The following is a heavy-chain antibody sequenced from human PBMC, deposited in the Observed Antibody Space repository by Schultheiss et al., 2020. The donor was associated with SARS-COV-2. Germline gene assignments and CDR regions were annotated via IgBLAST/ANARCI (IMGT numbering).Heavy chain of an antibody. D-gene: IGHD7-27*01. CDR3: ARAGDREKTYYYYYYMDV. CDR2: IYTSGST. Sequence: SETLSLTCTVSGGSISSSSYYWSWIRQPAGKGLEWIGRIYTSGSTNYNPSLKSRVTISVDTSKNQFSLKLSSVTAADTAVYYCARAGDREKTYYYYYYMDVWGKGTTVTVSS. CDR1: GGSISSSSYY. V-gene: IGHV4-61*02. J-gene: IGHJ6*03.